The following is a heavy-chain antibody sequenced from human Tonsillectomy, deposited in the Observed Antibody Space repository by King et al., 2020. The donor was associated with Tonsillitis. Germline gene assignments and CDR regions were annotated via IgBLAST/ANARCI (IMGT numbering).Heavy chain of an antibody. J-gene: IGHJ5*02. CDR1: GFTFSSYF. Sequence: VQLVESGGGLVQPGGSLRLSCAASGFTFSSYFMSWVRQAPGKGLEWVANIKHDGSEKYYVDSVKGRFTISRDNAKSSLYLQLNSLRAEDTAVYYCARGSDSPNWFDAWGQGTLVTVSS. CDR2: IKHDGSEK. V-gene: IGHV3-7*01. D-gene: IGHD2-21*01. CDR3: ARGSDSPNWFDA.